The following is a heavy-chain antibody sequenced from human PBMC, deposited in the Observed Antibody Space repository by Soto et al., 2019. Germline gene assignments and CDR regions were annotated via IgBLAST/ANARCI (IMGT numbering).Heavy chain of an antibody. J-gene: IGHJ4*02. Sequence: PGGSLRLSCAASGFTFVGSAMHWGRQASGKGLEWVGHIRSKTNSYATAYAESVKGRFTISRDDSMNTAYLQMNSLKTEDTAVYFCTRQTDAVQWLVVPTDYNFDYWGQGTLVTVS. CDR3: TRQTDAVQWLVVPTDYNFDY. CDR2: IRSKTNSYAT. D-gene: IGHD6-19*01. V-gene: IGHV3-73*01. CDR1: GFTFVGSA.